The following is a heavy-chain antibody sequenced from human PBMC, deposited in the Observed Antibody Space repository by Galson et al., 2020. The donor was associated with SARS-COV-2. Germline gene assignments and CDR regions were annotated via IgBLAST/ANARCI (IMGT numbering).Heavy chain of an antibody. V-gene: IGHV3-23*01. CDR2: ISGSGHDS. CDR3: ARNSGSGYYYPFDY. CDR1: AFTFTTFG. D-gene: IGHD3-10*01. J-gene: IGHJ4*02. Sequence: GEALKIPCAASAFTFTTFGVSWVRQAPGKGLEWVSSISGSGHDSWYADSVKGRCTISRDNSRSTVFLQMNSLRAEDTALYYCARNSGSGYYYPFDYWGQGTLVTVSS.